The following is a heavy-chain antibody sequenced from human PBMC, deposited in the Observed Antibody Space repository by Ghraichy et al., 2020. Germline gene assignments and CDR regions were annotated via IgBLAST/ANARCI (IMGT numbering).Heavy chain of an antibody. D-gene: IGHD6-13*01. V-gene: IGHV1-18*01. CDR3: ARAGSSWYDVWFDP. CDR2: ISAYNGNT. CDR1: GYTFTSYG. Sequence: ASVKVSCKASGYTFTSYGISWVRQAPGQGLEWMGWISAYNGNTNYAQKLQGRVTMTTDTSTSTACMELRSLRSDDTAVYYCARAGSSWYDVWFDPWGQGTLVTVSS. J-gene: IGHJ5*02.